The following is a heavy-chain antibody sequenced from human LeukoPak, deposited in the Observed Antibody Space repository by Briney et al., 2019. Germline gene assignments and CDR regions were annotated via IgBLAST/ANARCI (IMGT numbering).Heavy chain of an antibody. Sequence: SETLSLTCTVSGGSISSYYWGWIRQPAGKGLEWIWRIYTSGSTNYNPSLKSRVTMSVDTSKNQFSLKLSSVTAADTAVYYCARDRVGAPDYWGQGTLVTVSS. D-gene: IGHD1-26*01. J-gene: IGHJ4*02. CDR3: ARDRVGAPDY. CDR2: IYTSGST. V-gene: IGHV4-4*07. CDR1: GGSISSYY.